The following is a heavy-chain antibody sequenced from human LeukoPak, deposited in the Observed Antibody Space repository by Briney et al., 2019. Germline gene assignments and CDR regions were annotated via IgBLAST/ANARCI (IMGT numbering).Heavy chain of an antibody. D-gene: IGHD2/OR15-2a*01. Sequence: GRSLRLSCAASGFTFSSYGMHWARQAPGKGLEWVAVIWYDGSNKYYADSVKGRFTISRDNSKNTLYLQMNSLRAEDTAVYYCARDQYHGRAAYDYWGQGTLVTVSS. J-gene: IGHJ4*02. V-gene: IGHV3-33*01. CDR2: IWYDGSNK. CDR1: GFTFSSYG. CDR3: ARDQYHGRAAYDY.